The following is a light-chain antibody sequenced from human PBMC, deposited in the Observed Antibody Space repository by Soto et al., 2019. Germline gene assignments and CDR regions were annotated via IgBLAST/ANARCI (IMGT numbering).Light chain of an antibody. CDR3: SSYTTSSTYV. J-gene: IGLJ1*01. V-gene: IGLV2-14*01. CDR1: STDVGRYNY. CDR2: DVA. Sequence: QSALTQPASVSGSPGQSITISCTGTSTDVGRYNYVSWYQQHPGKAPKLMIYDVANRPSGVSNRLSGSKSGITASLTISGLQAEDEADYYCSSYTTSSTYVSGTGTKVTV.